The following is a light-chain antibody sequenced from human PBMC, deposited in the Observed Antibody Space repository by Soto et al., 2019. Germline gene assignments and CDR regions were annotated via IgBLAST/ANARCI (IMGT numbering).Light chain of an antibody. V-gene: IGKV1-39*01. CDR3: QQSYSSTPT. Sequence: DLQTTQSPSSLSASVGDRLTITCQASQDINKNLTWYQQEPGKAPNXXIFAASSLQSGVPSRFSGSRSGPDFTLTISSLKNEDFATYYCQQSYSSTPTFGQGTKVDIK. CDR1: QDINKN. J-gene: IGKJ1*01. CDR2: AAS.